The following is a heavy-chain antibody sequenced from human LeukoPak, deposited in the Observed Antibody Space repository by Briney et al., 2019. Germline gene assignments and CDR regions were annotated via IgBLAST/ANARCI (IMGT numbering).Heavy chain of an antibody. V-gene: IGHV4-59*01. J-gene: IGHJ4*02. Sequence: SETLSLTCTVSGGSISSYYWSWIRQSPGKGLEWIGHSHYSGSTNHNPSLKSRVTISTDTSKNQFSLKMSSVTAADTAVYYCARDGYSGNDGLWGQGTLVTVSS. D-gene: IGHD5-12*01. CDR2: SHYSGST. CDR3: ARDGYSGNDGL. CDR1: GGSISSYY.